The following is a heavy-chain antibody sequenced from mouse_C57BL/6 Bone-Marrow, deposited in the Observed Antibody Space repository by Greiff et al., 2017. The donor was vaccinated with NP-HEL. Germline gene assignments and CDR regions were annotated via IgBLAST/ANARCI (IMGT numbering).Heavy chain of an antibody. CDR2: IDPEDGDT. V-gene: IGHV14-1*01. CDR3: TTDDGYYVGYFDV. D-gene: IGHD2-3*01. Sequence: VQLKQSGAELVRPGASVKLSCTASGFNIKDYYMHWVKQRPEQGLEWIGRIDPEDGDTEYAPKFQGKATMTADTSSNTAYLQLSSLTSEDTAVYYCTTDDGYYVGYFDVWGTGTTVTVSS. CDR1: GFNIKDYY. J-gene: IGHJ1*03.